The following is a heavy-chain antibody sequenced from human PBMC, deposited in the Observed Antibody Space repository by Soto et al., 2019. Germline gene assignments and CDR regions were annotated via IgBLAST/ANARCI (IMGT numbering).Heavy chain of an antibody. Sequence: EVQLVESGGGLVQPGGSLRVSCAASGFTFSNHWMHWVRQAPGKGLVWVSRINSDGSTTNYADSVKGRFTISRDNAKNTLFLEMNSLRAEDTAVSFCARARSGSGTYDVWFDPWGQGTLVTVSS. J-gene: IGHJ5*02. CDR1: GFTFSNHW. CDR3: ARARSGSGTYDVWFDP. V-gene: IGHV3-74*01. D-gene: IGHD3-10*01. CDR2: INSDGSTT.